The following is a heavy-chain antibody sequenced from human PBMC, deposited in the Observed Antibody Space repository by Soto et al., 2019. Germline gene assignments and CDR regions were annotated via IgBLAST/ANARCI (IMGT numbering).Heavy chain of an antibody. CDR2: IYPGDSDT. V-gene: IGHV5-51*01. CDR3: ARGGPRYYYYYGMEV. Sequence: GESLKISCKGSGYSFTIYWIGWVRQMPGKGLEWMGIIYPGDSDTRYSPSFQGQGTISVDTSISTAYLQWSSLKASDTAMYYCARGGPRYYYYYGMEVWGQETTFAVSS. CDR1: GYSFTIYW. D-gene: IGHD2-15*01. J-gene: IGHJ6*02.